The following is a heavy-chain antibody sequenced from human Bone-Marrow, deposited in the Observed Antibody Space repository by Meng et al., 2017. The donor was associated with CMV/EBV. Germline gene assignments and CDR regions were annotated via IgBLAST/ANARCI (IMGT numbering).Heavy chain of an antibody. CDR3: ARSCVLGYCSAASGGALDP. Sequence: SETLSFTCTVYGGSLSGYFWTWIRQPPGKGLEWIGEINHGGSTNYNPSLKSRFTISLDTSKNQLSLKLSSVTAADTAVYYCARSCVLGYCSAASGGALDPWGQGTLVTVSS. V-gene: IGHV4-34*01. CDR2: INHGGST. CDR1: GGSLSGYF. J-gene: IGHJ5*02. D-gene: IGHD2-8*02.